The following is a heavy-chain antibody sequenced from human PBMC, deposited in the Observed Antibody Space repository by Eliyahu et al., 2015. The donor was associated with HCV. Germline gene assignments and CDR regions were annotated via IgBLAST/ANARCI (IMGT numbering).Heavy chain of an antibody. D-gene: IGHD6-19*01. V-gene: IGHV4-59*01. CDR2: IHYSGST. J-gene: IGHJ5*02. CDR3: ASGGGGIAVTGTGGWFDP. Sequence: QVQLQESGPGLXKPSETLSLTCTXSGGSXPXXYWXXIRQPPGKGLEWIGYIHYSGSTNYNPSLKSRVTMSVDTSKNQFSLNLTSVTAADTAMYYCASGGGGIAVTGTGGWFDPWGQGTLVTVSS. CDR1: GGSXPXXY.